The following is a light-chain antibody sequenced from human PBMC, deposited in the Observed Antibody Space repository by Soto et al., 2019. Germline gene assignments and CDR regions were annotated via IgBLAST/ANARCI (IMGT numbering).Light chain of an antibody. CDR1: QSLLDSDDGNTY. J-gene: IGKJ4*01. CDR3: MQRIEFPRT. Sequence: DIVMTQTPLSLTVTPGEPASISCRSSQSLLDSDDGNTYLDWYLQKPGQSPQLLIYTVSYRASGVPDRFSGSGSGTDFTLKISRVEAEDVGVYYCMQRIEFPRTFGGGTKVEIK. CDR2: TVS. V-gene: IGKV2-40*01.